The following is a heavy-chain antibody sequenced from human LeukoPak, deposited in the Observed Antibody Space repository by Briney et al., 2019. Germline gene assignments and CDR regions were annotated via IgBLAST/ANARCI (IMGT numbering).Heavy chain of an antibody. CDR2: IYYSGST. D-gene: IGHD5-12*01. J-gene: IGHJ4*02. V-gene: IGHV4-61*01. Sequence: PSETLSLTCTVSGGSVSSGSYYWSWIRQPPGTGLEWIGYIYYSGSTNYNPSLKSRVTISVDTSKNQFSLKLSSVTAADMAVYYCARDFWLAGWGQGTLVTVSS. CDR3: ARDFWLAG. CDR1: GGSVSSGSYY.